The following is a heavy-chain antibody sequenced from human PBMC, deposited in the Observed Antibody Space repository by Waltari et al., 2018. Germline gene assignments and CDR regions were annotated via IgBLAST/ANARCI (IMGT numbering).Heavy chain of an antibody. CDR1: GFSLSTNGVG. Sequence: QITFKESGPTLVKPTQTLTLTCTCSGFSLSTNGVGVGWLRQPPGKALEWLANIYWNDDKRYNPSLKSRLTITKDTSKNQVFRTMTNVDPVDTATYFCAHTEQFAPAVWFGPWGQGTLVAVSS. CDR3: AHTEQFAPAVWFGP. J-gene: IGHJ5*02. CDR2: IYWNDDK. V-gene: IGHV2-5*01. D-gene: IGHD6-19*01.